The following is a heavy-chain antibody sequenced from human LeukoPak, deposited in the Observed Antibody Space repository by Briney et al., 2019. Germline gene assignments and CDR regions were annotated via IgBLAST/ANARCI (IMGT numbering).Heavy chain of an antibody. CDR1: GFTFSSYA. V-gene: IGHV3-23*01. D-gene: IGHD3-22*01. CDR2: ISGSGGST. Sequence: NPGGSLRLSCAAPGFTFSSYAMSWVRQAPGKGLEWVSAISGSGGSTYYADSVKGRFTISRDNSKNTLYLQMNSLRAEDTAVYYCAKEYDSSGYNNWFDPWGQGTLVTVSS. CDR3: AKEYDSSGYNNWFDP. J-gene: IGHJ5*02.